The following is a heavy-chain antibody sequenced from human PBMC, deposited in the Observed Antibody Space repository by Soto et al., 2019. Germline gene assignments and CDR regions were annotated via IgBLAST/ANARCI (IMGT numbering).Heavy chain of an antibody. CDR3: ARDAVLWWWGPYPDAFDI. CDR1: GGSISSGDYY. Sequence: SETLSLTCTVSGGSISSGDYYWSWIRQPPGKGLEWIGYIYYSGSTYYNPSLKSRVTISVDTSKNQFSLKLSSVTAADTAVYYCARDAVLWWWGPYPDAFDIWGQGTMVTVSS. D-gene: IGHD2-21*01. J-gene: IGHJ3*02. V-gene: IGHV4-30-4*01. CDR2: IYYSGST.